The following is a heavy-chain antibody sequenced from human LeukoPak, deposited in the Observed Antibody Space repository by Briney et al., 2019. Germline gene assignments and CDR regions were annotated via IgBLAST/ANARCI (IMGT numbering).Heavy chain of an antibody. D-gene: IGHD3-3*01. V-gene: IGHV5-51*01. CDR1: GYSFTSYW. CDR2: IYPGDSDT. CDR3: ARIRTYYDFWSGYYIGPFDY. J-gene: IGHJ4*02. Sequence: GESLKIPCKGSGYSFTSYWIGWVRQMPGKGLEWMGTIYPGDSDTRYSPSFQGQVTISTDKSISTAYLQWSSLKASDTAMYYCARIRTYYDFWSGYYIGPFDYWGQGTLVTVSS.